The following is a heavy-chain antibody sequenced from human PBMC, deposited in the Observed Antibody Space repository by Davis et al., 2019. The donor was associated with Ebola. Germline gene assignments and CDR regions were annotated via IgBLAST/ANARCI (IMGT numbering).Heavy chain of an antibody. CDR2: FYPSGTT. J-gene: IGHJ5*02. Sequence: PGGSLRLSCTVFGGSMTTYYWAWVRQPPGKGLEWIGHFYPSGTTSYNPSLKSRASISADTSKTQFSLKLTSVTAADTAMYFCARGHWNYRIDPWGQGTLVTVSS. V-gene: IGHV4-59*01. CDR3: ARGHWNYRIDP. CDR1: GGSMTTYY. D-gene: IGHD3-10*01.